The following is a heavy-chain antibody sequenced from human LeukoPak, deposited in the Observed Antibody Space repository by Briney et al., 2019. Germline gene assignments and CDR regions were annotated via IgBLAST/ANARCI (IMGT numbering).Heavy chain of an antibody. V-gene: IGHV4-39*01. CDR2: IYYSGGT. CDR3: ARRVGSSGWDDAFDI. J-gene: IGHJ3*02. CDR1: GGSISSSSYY. Sequence: SETLSLTCTVSGGSISSSSYYWGWIRQPPGKGLEWIGSIYYSGGTYYNPSLKSRVTISVDTSKNQFSLKLSSVTAADTAVYYCARRVGSSGWDDAFDIWGQGTMVTVSS. D-gene: IGHD6-19*01.